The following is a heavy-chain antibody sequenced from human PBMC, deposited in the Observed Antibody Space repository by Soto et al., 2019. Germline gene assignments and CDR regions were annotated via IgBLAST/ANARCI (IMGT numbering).Heavy chain of an antibody. CDR1: GDSINNRSYY. V-gene: IGHV4-39*01. CDR2: IYYSGRT. D-gene: IGHD2-21*02. J-gene: IGHJ4*02. Sequence: SETLSLTRTVTGDSINNRSYYWGWIRQPPGKGLEWIGSIYYSGRTYNNPSLKSRVSMSVDTSKNPFSLKLRSVTAADTALYYCARQRTSVVTQAYFDSWGQGSLVTVSS. CDR3: ARQRTSVVTQAYFDS.